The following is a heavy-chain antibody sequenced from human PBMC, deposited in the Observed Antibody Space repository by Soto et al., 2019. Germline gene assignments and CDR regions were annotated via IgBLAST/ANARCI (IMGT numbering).Heavy chain of an antibody. CDR1: GFTFSSYW. V-gene: IGHV3-74*01. J-gene: IGHJ1*01. Sequence: EVQLVESGGGLVQSGGSLRLSCAASGFTFSSYWMHWVRQAPGKGLVWVSSISTDASSTSYADPVKGRFTISRDNAKNTLYLQMNSVRAEDTAVYYCARLPNKSPQNWGQGTLVIVSP. CDR3: ARLPNKSPQN. CDR2: ISTDASST.